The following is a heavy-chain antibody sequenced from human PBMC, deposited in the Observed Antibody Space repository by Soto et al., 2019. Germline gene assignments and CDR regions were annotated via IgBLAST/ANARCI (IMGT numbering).Heavy chain of an antibody. D-gene: IGHD6-19*01. CDR3: AAAPLVMDSGWYGVAIY. V-gene: IGHV1-58*01. J-gene: IGHJ1*01. CDR2: IVVGSGKT. CDR1: GFPFTSSA. Sequence: SVETSCKASGFPFTSSAVQWGRQPRGQCLEWLEWIVVGSGKTNYAQKLQERVTITRYMSTRTAYMELSSLRAEDTAVYSCAAAPLVMDSGWYGVAIYWGKATLVTV.